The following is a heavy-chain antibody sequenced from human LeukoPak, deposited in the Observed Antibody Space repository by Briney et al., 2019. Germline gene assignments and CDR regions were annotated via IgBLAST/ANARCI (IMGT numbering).Heavy chain of an antibody. CDR1: GFTFDDYA. J-gene: IGHJ4*02. Sequence: GRSLRPSCAASGFTFDDYAMHWVRQAPGKGLEWVSGISWNSGSIGYADSVKGRFTISRDNAKNSLYLQMNSLRAEDTALYYCAKDTDYDILTGSVDYWGQGTLVTVSS. CDR2: ISWNSGSI. D-gene: IGHD3-9*01. V-gene: IGHV3-9*01. CDR3: AKDTDYDILTGSVDY.